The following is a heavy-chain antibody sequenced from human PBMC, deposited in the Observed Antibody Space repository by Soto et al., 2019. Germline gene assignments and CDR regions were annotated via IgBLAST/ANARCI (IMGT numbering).Heavy chain of an antibody. CDR3: ARDTAMALPDA. Sequence: QVQLVQSGTEVKKPGASVKVSCKASGYTFTSYAISWVRQAPGQGLEWMGWINPYNGNTNYAQNLQGRGTMTTDTSTSTAYMELRSLRSDDTAVYYCARDTAMALPDAWGQGTLVTVSS. CDR2: INPYNGNT. D-gene: IGHD5-18*01. CDR1: GYTFTSYA. J-gene: IGHJ4*02. V-gene: IGHV1-18*01.